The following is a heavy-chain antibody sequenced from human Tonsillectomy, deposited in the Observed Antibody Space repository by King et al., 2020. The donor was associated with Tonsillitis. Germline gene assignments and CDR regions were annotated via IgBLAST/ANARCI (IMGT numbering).Heavy chain of an antibody. CDR2: ISAYNGNT. Sequence: VQLVESGAEVKKPGASVKVSCKASGYTFTSYGISWVRQAPGQGLEWMGWISAYNGNTNYAQKLQGRVTMTTDTSTSTAYMELRSLRSDDTAVYYCARVPSSGYDSFTWFDPWGQGTLVTVSS. V-gene: IGHV1-18*01. D-gene: IGHD5-12*01. J-gene: IGHJ5*02. CDR1: GYTFTSYG. CDR3: ARVPSSGYDSFTWFDP.